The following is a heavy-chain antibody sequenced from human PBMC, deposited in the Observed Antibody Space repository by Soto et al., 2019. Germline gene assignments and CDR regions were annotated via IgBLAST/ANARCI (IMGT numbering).Heavy chain of an antibody. J-gene: IGHJ4*02. D-gene: IGHD3-22*01. CDR3: AKVFYYYDSSGYYYFDY. CDR1: GFTFSSYA. CDR2: ISGSGSTI. V-gene: IGHV3-23*01. Sequence: GGSLRLSCAASGFTFSSYAVSWVRQAPGKGPEWISSISGSGSTIYYADSVKGRFTISRDNSKNTLYLQMSSLRAEDTAVYYCAKVFYYYDSSGYYYFDYWGQGTLVAVSS.